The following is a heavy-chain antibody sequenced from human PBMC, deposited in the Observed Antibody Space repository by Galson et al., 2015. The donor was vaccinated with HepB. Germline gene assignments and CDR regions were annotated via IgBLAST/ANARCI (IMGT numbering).Heavy chain of an antibody. D-gene: IGHD3-10*01. V-gene: IGHV3-11*06. J-gene: IGHJ3*02. CDR1: GFTFSDYY. Sequence: SLRLSCAASGFTFSDYYMSWMRQAPGKGLEWVSYISKTSSDTNYADSVKGRFTISRDNAKNSLYLQTNSLRAEDTAVYYCARGAHGSGSYRGYAFDIWGQGTMVTVSS. CDR2: ISKTSSDT. CDR3: ARGAHGSGSYRGYAFDI.